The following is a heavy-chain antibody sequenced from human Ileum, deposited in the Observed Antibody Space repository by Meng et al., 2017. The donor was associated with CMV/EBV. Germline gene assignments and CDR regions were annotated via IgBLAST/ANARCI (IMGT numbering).Heavy chain of an antibody. CDR2: INHSGST. V-gene: IGHV4-34*01. J-gene: IGHJ4*02. CDR3: ARIGSGSYIGY. CDR1: GGSFSGYY. D-gene: IGHD1-26*01. Sequence: GSLRLSCAVYGGSFSGYYWSWIRQPPGKGLEWIGEINHSGSTNYNPSLKSRVTISVDTSKNQFSLKLSSVTAADTAVYYCARIGSGSYIGYWGQGTRVTVSS.